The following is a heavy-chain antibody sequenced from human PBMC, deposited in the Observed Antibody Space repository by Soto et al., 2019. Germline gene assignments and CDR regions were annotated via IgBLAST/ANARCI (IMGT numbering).Heavy chain of an antibody. CDR2: IYYSGST. CDR1: GVSISSYY. J-gene: IGHJ6*02. CDR3: ARRPRIAVAGGYYYYGMDV. D-gene: IGHD6-19*01. Sequence: AETLSLTCSVSGVSISSYYWSWIRQPPGKGLEWIGYIYYSGSTNYNPSLKSRVTISVDTSKNQFSLKLSSVTAADTAVYYCARRPRIAVAGGYYYYGMDVWGQGTTVTVS. V-gene: IGHV4-59*01.